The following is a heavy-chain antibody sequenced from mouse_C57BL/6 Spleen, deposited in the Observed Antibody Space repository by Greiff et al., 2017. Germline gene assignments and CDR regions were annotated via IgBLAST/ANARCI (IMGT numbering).Heavy chain of an antibody. V-gene: IGHV1-76*01. CDR3: ARGGLGAWFAY. CDR2: IYPGSGNT. CDR1: GYTFTDYY. J-gene: IGHJ3*01. Sequence: VQLQQSGAELVRPGASVKLSCKASGYTFTDYYINWVKQRPGQGLEWIARIYPGSGNTYYNEKFKGKATLTAEKSSSTAYMQLSSLPSEDSAVDFWARGGLGAWFAYWGQGTLVTVSA. D-gene: IGHD4-1*01.